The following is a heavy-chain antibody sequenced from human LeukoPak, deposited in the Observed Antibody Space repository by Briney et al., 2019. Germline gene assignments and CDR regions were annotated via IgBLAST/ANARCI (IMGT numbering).Heavy chain of an antibody. D-gene: IGHD3-16*01. CDR3: VRVGNSLNYFDC. CDR1: GFSFSSYE. CDR2: IRSSGSTT. Sequence: GGSLRLSCAASGFSFSSYEMNWVRQAPGKGLEWVSYIRSSGSTTYYADSVKGRFTISRDNAKDSLYLRMNSLRAEDTAVYYCVRVGNSLNYFDCWGQGTLVTVSS. J-gene: IGHJ4*02. V-gene: IGHV3-48*03.